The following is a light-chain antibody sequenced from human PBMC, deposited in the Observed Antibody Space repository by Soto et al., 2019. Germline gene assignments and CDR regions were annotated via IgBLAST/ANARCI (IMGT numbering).Light chain of an antibody. CDR1: QSVSSS. CDR2: GAS. CDR3: QQRSNWPVT. Sequence: EIVLTQSPATLSSSPGERATLSCRASQSVSSSLAWYQQTPGQAPRLLIYGASNRAGGIPARFSGSGSGTDFTLTISSLEPEDFAVYYCQQRSNWPVTVGQGTRLEIK. V-gene: IGKV3-11*01. J-gene: IGKJ5*01.